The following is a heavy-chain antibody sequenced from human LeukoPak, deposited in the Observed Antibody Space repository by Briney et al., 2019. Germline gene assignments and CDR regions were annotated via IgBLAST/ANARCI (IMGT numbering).Heavy chain of an antibody. CDR3: ARFTIFGVVIGFDY. CDR1: GGSISSGSYY. D-gene: IGHD3-3*01. Sequence: PSETLSLTCTASGGSISSGSYYWSWIRQPAGKGLEWIGRIYTSGSTNYNPSLKSRVTISVDTSKNQFSLKLSSVTAADTAVYYCARFTIFGVVIGFDYWGQGTLVTVSS. J-gene: IGHJ4*02. V-gene: IGHV4-61*02. CDR2: IYTSGST.